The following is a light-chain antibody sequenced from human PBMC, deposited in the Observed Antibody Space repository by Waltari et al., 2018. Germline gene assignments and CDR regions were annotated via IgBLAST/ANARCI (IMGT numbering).Light chain of an antibody. Sequence: DIWSTQSPSSLPASVATKVTVTCRASQGVRNDLGWYQQKPGKAPKRLIFAASNLQSGVPSRFSGSGSGTEFTLTIRSLQPEDFATYYCLQYNIYPHTFGRGTKLEI. J-gene: IGKJ2*01. CDR1: QGVRND. CDR3: LQYNIYPHT. V-gene: IGKV1-17*01. CDR2: AAS.